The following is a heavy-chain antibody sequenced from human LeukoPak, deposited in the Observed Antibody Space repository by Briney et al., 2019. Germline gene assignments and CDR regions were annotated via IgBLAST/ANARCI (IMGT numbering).Heavy chain of an antibody. CDR3: ARVVSSSWYIAY. CDR2: IYYSGST. Sequence: SETLSLTCTVSGGSLSSYHWGWIRQPPGKGLEWIGYIYYSGSTNYNPSLQSRVTISVDTSKNQFFLKLSSVTAADTAVYYCARVVSSSWYIAYWGQGTLVTVSS. V-gene: IGHV4-59*01. D-gene: IGHD6-13*01. CDR1: GGSLSSYH. J-gene: IGHJ4*02.